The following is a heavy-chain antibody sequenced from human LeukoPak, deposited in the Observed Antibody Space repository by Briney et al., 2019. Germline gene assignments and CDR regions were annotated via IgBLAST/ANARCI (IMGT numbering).Heavy chain of an antibody. D-gene: IGHD6-19*01. CDR3: ARVSASPAVALDY. Sequence: GASLKISCKGSGYSFTSYWIGWVRQLPGKGLEWMGIIYPGDSNTRYSPSFQGQVTTSADKSISTAYLQWSSLRAEDTAVYYCARVSASPAVALDYWGQGTLVTVSS. CDR1: GYSFTSYW. V-gene: IGHV5-51*01. CDR2: IYPGDSNT. J-gene: IGHJ4*02.